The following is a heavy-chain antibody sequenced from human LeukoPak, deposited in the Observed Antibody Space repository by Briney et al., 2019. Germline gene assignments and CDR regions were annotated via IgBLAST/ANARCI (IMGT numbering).Heavy chain of an antibody. V-gene: IGHV3-7*01. CDR2: IKQDGSEK. J-gene: IGHJ5*02. CDR3: ARNPDGRVSWFDP. CDR1: GFTLSSYW. Sequence: PGGSLRLSCAAAGFTLSSYWMSWVRQAPGKGPEWVANIKQDGSEKYYVDSVKGRFTISRDNAKNSLYLQMNSLRAEDTAVYYCARNPDGRVSWFDPWGQGTLVTVSS. D-gene: IGHD3-16*02.